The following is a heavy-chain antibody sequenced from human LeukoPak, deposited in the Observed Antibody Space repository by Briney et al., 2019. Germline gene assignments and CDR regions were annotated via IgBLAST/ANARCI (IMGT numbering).Heavy chain of an antibody. CDR3: AKDENSGSYNY. V-gene: IGHV3-30*18. CDR1: GFTFSSYG. CDR2: ISYDGSNK. Sequence: PGGSLRLSCAASGFTFSSYGMHWVRQAPGKGLEWVAVISYDGSNKYYADSVKGRFTISRDNSKNTLYLQMNSLRAEDTAVYYCAKDENSGSYNYWGQGTLVTVSS. D-gene: IGHD1-26*01. J-gene: IGHJ4*02.